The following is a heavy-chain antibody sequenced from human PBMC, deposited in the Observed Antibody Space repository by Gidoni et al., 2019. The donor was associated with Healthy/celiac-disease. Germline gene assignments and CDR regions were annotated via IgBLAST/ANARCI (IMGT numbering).Heavy chain of an antibody. J-gene: IGHJ4*02. CDR3: ARDRHGDYGALDY. V-gene: IGHV3-30-3*01. CDR2: ISYDGSNK. CDR1: GFTCSSYA. Sequence: QVQLVESGGGVVQPGGSLRLSCAASGFTCSSYAMHWVRQAPGKGLEWVAVISYDGSNKYYADSVKGRFTISRDNSKNTLYLQMNSLRAEDTAVYYCARDRHGDYGALDYWGQGTLVTVSS. D-gene: IGHD4-17*01.